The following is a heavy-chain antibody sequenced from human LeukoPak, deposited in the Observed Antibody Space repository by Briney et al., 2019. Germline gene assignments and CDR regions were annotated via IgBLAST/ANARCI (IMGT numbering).Heavy chain of an antibody. Sequence: GASVKVSCKASGYTFTSYDINWVRQATGQGLEWMGWMNPNSGNTGYAQKFQGRVTMTRNTSISTAYMELSSLRSEDTAVYYCARDLCSSTSCYMPLKDYWGQGTLVTVSS. J-gene: IGHJ4*02. D-gene: IGHD2-2*02. CDR3: ARDLCSSTSCYMPLKDY. V-gene: IGHV1-8*01. CDR1: GYTFTSYD. CDR2: MNPNSGNT.